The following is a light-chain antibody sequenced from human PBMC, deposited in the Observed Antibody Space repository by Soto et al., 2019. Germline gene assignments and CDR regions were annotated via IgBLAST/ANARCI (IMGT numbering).Light chain of an antibody. CDR1: QSVGSNY. Sequence: IVLTQSPGTLSLSPGDRATLYCRANQSVGSNYFAWYQQKPGQAPRLLSYGPSRRATGIPARFSGSGSGTDFTLTISSLEPEDFAVYYCQQRSNWPPYTFGPGTKVDIK. V-gene: IGKV3D-20*02. CDR3: QQRSNWPPYT. CDR2: GPS. J-gene: IGKJ3*01.